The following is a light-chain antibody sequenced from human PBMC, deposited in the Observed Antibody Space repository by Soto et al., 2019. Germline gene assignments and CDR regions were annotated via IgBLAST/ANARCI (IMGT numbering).Light chain of an antibody. CDR3: QQTYTTPRT. Sequence: DTQMTQSPSSLSASVGDRISITCRASQTVSTYLNWYQQKPGKALTLLISATSTLQSGVPSRFSGSGSGTEFTLTITSLQPEDFATYYCQQTYTTPRTFGQGTKVAIK. CDR2: ATS. CDR1: QTVSTY. J-gene: IGKJ1*01. V-gene: IGKV1-39*01.